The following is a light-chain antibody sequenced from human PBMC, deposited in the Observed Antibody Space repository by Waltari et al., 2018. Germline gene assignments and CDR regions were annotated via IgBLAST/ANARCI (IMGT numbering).Light chain of an antibody. J-gene: IGKJ3*01. V-gene: IGKV3D-20*02. CDR3: QHRDHWPPDAT. Sequence: EIVLTQSPGTLSLSPGERATLSCRASRSVSNTYLAWYQQKPGQAPRLLIYGTSTRATGIPAGFSGSGSGTDFTLTISSLEAEDFAVYYCQHRDHWPPDATLGPGTKVDI. CDR2: GTS. CDR1: RSVSNTY.